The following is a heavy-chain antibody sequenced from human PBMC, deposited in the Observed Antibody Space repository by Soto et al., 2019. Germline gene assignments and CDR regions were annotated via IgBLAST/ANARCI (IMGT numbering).Heavy chain of an antibody. CDR1: GFTFSSYG. CDR3: AKDLLRFLEWLAFYGMDV. Sequence: QVQLVESGGGVVQPGRSLRHSCAASGFTFSSYGMHWVRQAPGKRLEWVAVISYDGSNKYYADSVKGRFTISRDNSKKTLYLQMYSLRAEDTAVYYCAKDLLRFLEWLAFYGMDVWGQGTTVTVSS. J-gene: IGHJ6*02. D-gene: IGHD3-3*01. CDR2: ISYDGSNK. V-gene: IGHV3-30*18.